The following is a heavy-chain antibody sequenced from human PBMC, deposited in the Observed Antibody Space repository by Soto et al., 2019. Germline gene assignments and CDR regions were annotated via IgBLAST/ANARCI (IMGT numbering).Heavy chain of an antibody. CDR2: INHSGST. J-gene: IGHJ6*02. Sequence: SETLSLTCAVYGGSFSGYYWSWIRQPPGKGLEWIGEINHSGSTNYNPSLKSRVTISVDTSKDQFSLKLSSVTAADTAVYYCASEYSSSLGGMDVWGQGTTVTVSS. D-gene: IGHD6-6*01. V-gene: IGHV4-34*01. CDR3: ASEYSSSLGGMDV. CDR1: GGSFSGYY.